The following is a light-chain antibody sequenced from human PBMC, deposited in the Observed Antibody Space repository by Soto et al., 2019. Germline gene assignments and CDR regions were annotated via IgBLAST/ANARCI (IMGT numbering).Light chain of an antibody. CDR2: DAS. J-gene: IGKJ1*01. CDR3: QQSYTTPPT. CDR1: QSISRY. Sequence: DIQMTQSPFSLSASVGDRVTITCRASQSISRYVNWYHQQPGKAPKVLIYDASTLQSGVPSRFSGNGYGTDFPLPISSLQPEDFATYYCQQSYTTPPTFGHGTKVEIK. V-gene: IGKV1-39*01.